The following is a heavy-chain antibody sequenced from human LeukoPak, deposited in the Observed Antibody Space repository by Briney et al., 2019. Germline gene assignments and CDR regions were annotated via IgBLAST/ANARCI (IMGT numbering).Heavy chain of an antibody. CDR1: GASVSGCPYY. CDR3: AKSGGYGLIDY. V-gene: IGHV4-39*01. D-gene: IGHD1-26*01. J-gene: IGHJ4*02. Sequence: PSETLSLTCTVSGASVSGCPYYWGWLRQPPGKGLEWFGSIYSSGSTYYNASLQSRVTIAIDTSKNQSSLRLNSVTAADTAIYYCAKSGGYGLIDYWGQGTLVTVSS. CDR2: IYSSGST.